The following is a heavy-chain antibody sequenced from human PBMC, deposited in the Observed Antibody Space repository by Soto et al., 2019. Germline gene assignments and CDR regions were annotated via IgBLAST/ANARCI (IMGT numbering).Heavy chain of an antibody. CDR1: GYTFTSYG. CDR2: IRAYNGNT. V-gene: IGHV1-18*01. J-gene: IGHJ6*02. Sequence: QVQLVQSGAEVKKPGASVKVSLKASGYTFTSYGISWVRQAPGQGLEWMGWIRAYNGNTNYAQNHQGRVTMTKHTSTSTDDMELRGLRYDETAVYYCARDLPAMDVWGQGTTVTVSS. CDR3: ARDLPAMDV.